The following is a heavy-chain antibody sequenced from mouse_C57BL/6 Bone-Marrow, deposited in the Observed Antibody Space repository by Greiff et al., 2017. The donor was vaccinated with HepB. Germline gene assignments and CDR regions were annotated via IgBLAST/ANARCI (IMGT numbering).Heavy chain of an antibody. V-gene: IGHV5-6*01. D-gene: IGHD2-3*01. J-gene: IGHJ3*01. Sequence: EVQLVESGGDLVKPGGSLKLSCAASGFTFSSYGMSWVRQTPDKRLEWVATISSGGSYTYYPDSVKGRFTISRDNAKNTLYLQMSSLKSEDTAMYYWARQGFYDGYYEAYWGQGTLVTVSA. CDR2: ISSGGSYT. CDR1: GFTFSSYG. CDR3: ARQGFYDGYYEAY.